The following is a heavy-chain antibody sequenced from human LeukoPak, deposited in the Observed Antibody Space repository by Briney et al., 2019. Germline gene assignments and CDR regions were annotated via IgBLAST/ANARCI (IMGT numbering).Heavy chain of an antibody. Sequence: ASVKVSCKASGYTFTSYYMHWARQAPGQGLEWMGIINPSGGSTSYAQKFQGRVTMTRDTSTSTVYMELSSLRSEDTAVYYCARDLTTYYDYVWGSYRSGNFDYWGQGTLVTVSS. J-gene: IGHJ4*02. V-gene: IGHV1-46*01. D-gene: IGHD3-16*02. CDR3: ARDLTTYYDYVWGSYRSGNFDY. CDR1: GYTFTSYY. CDR2: INPSGGST.